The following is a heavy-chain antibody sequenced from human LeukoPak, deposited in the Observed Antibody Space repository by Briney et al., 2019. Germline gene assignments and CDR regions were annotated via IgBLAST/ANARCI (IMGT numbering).Heavy chain of an antibody. CDR2: IYPRDGST. CDR1: GYTFTSNY. V-gene: IGHV1-46*01. Sequence: GASVKVSCTASGYTFTSNYIHWVRQAPGQGLEWMGMIYPRDGSTSYAQKFQGRVTVTRDTSTSTVHMELSGLRSGDTAVYYCARDQEGFDYWGQGTLVTVSS. J-gene: IGHJ4*02. CDR3: ARDQEGFDY.